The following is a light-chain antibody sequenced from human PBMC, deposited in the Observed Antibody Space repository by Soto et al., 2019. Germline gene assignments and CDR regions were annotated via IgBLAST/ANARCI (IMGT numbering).Light chain of an antibody. CDR2: DAS. CDR3: QQYNGLSYT. CDR1: ESISYW. J-gene: IGKJ2*01. Sequence: DIQMTQSPSTLSASVGDRVTITCRASESISYWLAWYQQKPGKAPKFLIYDASSLKSGVPSRFSGSGSGTEFTLTISCLQPDDFATYYGQQYNGLSYTFGQGAKLEI. V-gene: IGKV1-5*01.